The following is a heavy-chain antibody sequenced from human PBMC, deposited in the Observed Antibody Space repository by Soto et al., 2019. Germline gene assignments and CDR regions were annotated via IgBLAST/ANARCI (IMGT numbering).Heavy chain of an antibody. V-gene: IGHV3-30*18. Sequence: QVQLVESGGGVVQPGRSLRLSCVASGFTFSTYAMHWVRQAPGKGLEWVAIMSYDGNNQYYAGSVKGRFTISRDNFENTLYLQRNSLRAEDTAVYYCAKALGELSPESFDYWGQGILVTVSS. CDR2: MSYDGNNQ. CDR3: AKALGELSPESFDY. J-gene: IGHJ4*02. CDR1: GFTFSTYA. D-gene: IGHD3-16*02.